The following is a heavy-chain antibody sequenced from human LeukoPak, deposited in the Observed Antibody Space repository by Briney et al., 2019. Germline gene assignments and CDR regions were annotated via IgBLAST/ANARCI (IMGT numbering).Heavy chain of an antibody. CDR2: ISAYNGNT. CDR1: GGTFSSYA. D-gene: IGHD2-21*01. CDR3: ARGLSDLGYYYYMDV. V-gene: IGHV1-18*01. J-gene: IGHJ6*03. Sequence: ASVKVSCKASGGTFSSYAISWVRQAPGQGLEWMGWISAYNGNTNYAQKLQGRVTMTTDTSTSTAYMELRSLRSDDTAVYYCARGLSDLGYYYYMDVWGKGTTVTVSS.